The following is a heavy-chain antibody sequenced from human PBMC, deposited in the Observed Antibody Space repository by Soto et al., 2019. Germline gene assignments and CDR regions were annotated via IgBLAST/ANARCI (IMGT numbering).Heavy chain of an antibody. CDR1: GYTFTSYA. V-gene: IGHV1-3*01. CDR2: INAGNGNT. D-gene: IGHD3-10*01. Sequence: ASVKVSCKASGYTFTSYAMHWVRQAPGQRLEWMGWINAGNGNTKYSQKFQGRVTITRDTSASTAYMELSSLRSEDTAVYYCARDMVRGVIGNLDLWGRGTLVTVSS. CDR3: ARDMVRGVIGNLDL. J-gene: IGHJ2*01.